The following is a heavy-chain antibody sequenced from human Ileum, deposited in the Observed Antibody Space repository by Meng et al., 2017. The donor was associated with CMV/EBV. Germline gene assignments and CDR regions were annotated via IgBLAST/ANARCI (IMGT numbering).Heavy chain of an antibody. V-gene: IGHV1-18*01. Sequence: DSFSTDGISWEREAPGKGLEWMGWISTYNGDTNFAQKFQGRVTMTTDTSTTTAYMEPMSLRSDDTAIYYCARSRGPGTSSWYYYFDHWGQGTLVTVSS. CDR3: ARSRGPGTSSWYYYFDH. D-gene: IGHD6-13*01. CDR1: DSFSTDG. J-gene: IGHJ4*02. CDR2: ISTYNGDT.